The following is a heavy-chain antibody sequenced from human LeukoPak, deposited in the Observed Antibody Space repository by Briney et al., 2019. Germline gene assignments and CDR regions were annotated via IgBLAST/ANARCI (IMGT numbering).Heavy chain of an antibody. CDR2: IRSKAYGGTT. Sequence: GGSLRLSCTASGFTFGDYAMSWFRQAPGKGLEWVGFIRSKAYGGTTEYAASVKGRFTISRDDSKSIAYLQMNSLKTEDTAVYYCTRGSGQFVVVPAAIVGIADDAFDIWGQGTMVTVSS. CDR3: TRGSGQFVVVPAAIVGIADDAFDI. CDR1: GFTFGDYA. V-gene: IGHV3-49*03. J-gene: IGHJ3*02. D-gene: IGHD2-2*02.